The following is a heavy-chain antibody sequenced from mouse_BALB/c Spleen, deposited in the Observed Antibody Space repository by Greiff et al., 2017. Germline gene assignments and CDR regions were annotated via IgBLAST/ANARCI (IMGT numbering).Heavy chain of an antibody. Sequence: EVQLQQSGAELVRPGALVKLSCKASGFNIKDYYMHWVKQRPEQGLEWIGWIDPENGNTIYDPKFQGKASITADTSSNTAYLQLSSLTSEDTAVYYWARPYYGSSYWYFDVWGAGTTVTVSS. CDR1: GFNIKDYY. V-gene: IGHV14-1*02. CDR2: IDPENGNT. CDR3: ARPYYGSSYWYFDV. D-gene: IGHD1-1*01. J-gene: IGHJ1*01.